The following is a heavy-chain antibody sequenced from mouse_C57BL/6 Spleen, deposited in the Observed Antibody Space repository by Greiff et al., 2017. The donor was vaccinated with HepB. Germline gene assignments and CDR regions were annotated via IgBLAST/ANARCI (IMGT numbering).Heavy chain of an antibody. J-gene: IGHJ2*01. V-gene: IGHV1-81*01. CDR3: AREEIYDGYFFDY. D-gene: IGHD2-3*01. CDR1: GYTFTSYG. Sequence: VKLQESGAELARPGASVKLSCKASGYTFTSYGISWVKQRTGQGLEWIGEIYPRSGNTYYNEKFKGKATLTADKSSSTAYMELRSLTSEDSAVYFCAREEIYDGYFFDYWGQGTTLTVSS. CDR2: IYPRSGNT.